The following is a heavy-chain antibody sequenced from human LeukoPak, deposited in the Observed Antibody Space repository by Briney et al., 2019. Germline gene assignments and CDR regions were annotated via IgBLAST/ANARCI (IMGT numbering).Heavy chain of an antibody. Sequence: GGSLRLSCAASGFTFSSYSMNWVRQAPGKGLEWVSSISSSSSYIYYADSVKGRLTISRDNAKNSLYLQMNSLRAEDTAVYYCARFVTAAGLLDYWGQGTLVTVSS. D-gene: IGHD6-13*01. CDR1: GFTFSSYS. CDR2: ISSSSSYI. J-gene: IGHJ4*02. CDR3: ARFVTAAGLLDY. V-gene: IGHV3-21*01.